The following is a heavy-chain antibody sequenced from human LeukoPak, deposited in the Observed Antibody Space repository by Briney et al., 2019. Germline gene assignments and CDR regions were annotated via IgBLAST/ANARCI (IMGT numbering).Heavy chain of an antibody. J-gene: IGHJ4*02. V-gene: IGHV3-30*18. CDR3: AKGSIAVAGFDY. D-gene: IGHD6-19*01. CDR2: ISYDGSNK. CDR1: GFTFSSYG. Sequence: GGSLRLSCAASGFTFSSYGMHWVRQAPGKGLEWVAAISYDGSNKYYADSVKGRFTISRDNSKNTLYLQMNSLRAEDTAVYYCAKGSIAVAGFDYWGQGTLVTVSS.